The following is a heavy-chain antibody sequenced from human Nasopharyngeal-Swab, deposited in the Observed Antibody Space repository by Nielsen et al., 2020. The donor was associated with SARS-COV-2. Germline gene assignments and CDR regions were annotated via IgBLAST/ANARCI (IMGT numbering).Heavy chain of an antibody. CDR2: IGTAGDT. J-gene: IGHJ4*02. CDR1: GFTFSSYD. Sequence: GESLKISCAASGFTFSSYDMHWVRQATGKGLEWVSAIGTAGDTYYPGSVKGRFTISRDNSKNTLYLQMNSLRAEDTAVYYCAKNLADYGDYGKVFDYWGQGTLVTVSS. D-gene: IGHD4-17*01. V-gene: IGHV3-13*01. CDR3: AKNLADYGDYGKVFDY.